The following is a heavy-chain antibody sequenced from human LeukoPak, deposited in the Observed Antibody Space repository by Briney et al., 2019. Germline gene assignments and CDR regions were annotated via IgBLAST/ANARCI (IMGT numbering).Heavy chain of an antibody. V-gene: IGHV3-66*01. D-gene: IGHD2-21*01. Sequence: GGSLRLSCAASGFTVSSNYVSWVRQAPGKGLEWVSLIYSGGSTYYADSVKGRFTISKDNSKNTLYLQMNSLRAEDTAVYYCVSWIAMIPNWGQGTLVTVSS. J-gene: IGHJ4*02. CDR1: GFTVSSNY. CDR3: VSWIAMIPN. CDR2: IYSGGST.